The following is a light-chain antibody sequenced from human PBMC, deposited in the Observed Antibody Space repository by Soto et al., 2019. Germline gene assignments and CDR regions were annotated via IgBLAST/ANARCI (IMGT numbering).Light chain of an antibody. Sequence: DIVMTQSPDSLAVSLGERAPFNCKSSQSVLYSSNNKNYLAWYQQRPGQPPKLLIYWASTRESGVPDRFSGSGSGTDFTLTITSLQAEDVAVYYCQQYESTPPTFGQGTKLEIK. CDR3: QQYESTPPT. CDR2: WAS. V-gene: IGKV4-1*01. CDR1: QSVLYSSNNKNY. J-gene: IGKJ2*01.